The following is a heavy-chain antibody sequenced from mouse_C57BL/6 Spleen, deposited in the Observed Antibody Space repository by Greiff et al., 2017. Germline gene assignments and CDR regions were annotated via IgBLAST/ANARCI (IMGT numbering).Heavy chain of an antibody. CDR2: INPNNGGT. D-gene: IGHD2-4*01. J-gene: IGHJ2*01. CDR3: ARIGVYYDYDGDY. Sequence: VQLQQSGPELVKPGASVKISCKASGYTFTDYYMNWVKQSHGKSLEWIGYINPNNGGTSYNQKFKGKATLTVDKSSSTAYMELRSLTSEDSAVYYCARIGVYYDYDGDYWGQGTTLTVYS. CDR1: GYTFTDYY. V-gene: IGHV1-26*01.